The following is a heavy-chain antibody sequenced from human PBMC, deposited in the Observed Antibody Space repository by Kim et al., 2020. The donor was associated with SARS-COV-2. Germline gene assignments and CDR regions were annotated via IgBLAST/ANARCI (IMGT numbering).Heavy chain of an antibody. CDR2: INHSGST. CDR3: ARAGNIVVVTATTPYYFDY. Sequence: SETLSLTCAVYGGSFSGYYWSWIRQPPGKGLEWIGEINHSGSTNYNPSLKSRVTISVDTSKNQFSLKLSSVTAADTAVYYCARAGNIVVVTATTPYYFDYWGQGTLVTVSS. J-gene: IGHJ4*02. CDR1: GGSFSGYY. D-gene: IGHD2-21*02. V-gene: IGHV4-34*01.